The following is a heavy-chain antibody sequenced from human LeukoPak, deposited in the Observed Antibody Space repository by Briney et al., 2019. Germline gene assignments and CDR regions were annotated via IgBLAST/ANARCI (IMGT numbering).Heavy chain of an antibody. D-gene: IGHD3-10*01. CDR1: GFTFNTYA. V-gene: IGHV3-23*01. J-gene: IGHJ4*02. CDR2: IGGSGGSP. Sequence: PGGSLRLSCEASGFTFNTYAMNWVRQAPGKGLEWVSVIGGSGGSPYYADSVKGRFTISRDNSKNTLYLQMNSLRAEDTAVYYCAKTSSGSYAYFDYWGQGTLVTVSS. CDR3: AKTSSGSYAYFDY.